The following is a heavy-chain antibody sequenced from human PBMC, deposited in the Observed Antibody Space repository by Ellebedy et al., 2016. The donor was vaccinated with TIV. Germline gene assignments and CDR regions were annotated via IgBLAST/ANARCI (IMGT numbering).Heavy chain of an antibody. CDR1: GFTFSGYE. J-gene: IGHJ5*02. CDR2: ISSGSDAI. CDR3: AREGTPWDWFDP. Sequence: GESLKISCEASGFTFSGYEMDWVRQVPGKGLEWIAYISSGSDAIHYADSVEGRFTVSRDNAKNSMYLQMNSLRAEDTAVYYCAREGTPWDWFDPWGQGTLVTVSS. D-gene: IGHD3-16*01. V-gene: IGHV3-48*03.